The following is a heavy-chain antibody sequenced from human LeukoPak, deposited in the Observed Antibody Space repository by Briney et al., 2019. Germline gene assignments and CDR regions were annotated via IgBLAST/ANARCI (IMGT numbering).Heavy chain of an antibody. J-gene: IGHJ4*02. D-gene: IGHD3-22*01. CDR3: ASDSFYDSGGYFYY. Sequence: SETLSLTCTVSGGSMNTYYWSWIRQPPGKGLEWIAYMYYSGSTTYNPSLKSRVTITLDTSKNQFSLKLTSVTAADTAVYYCASDSFYDSGGYFYYWGQGTPVTVSS. CDR2: MYYSGST. V-gene: IGHV4-59*12. CDR1: GGSMNTYY.